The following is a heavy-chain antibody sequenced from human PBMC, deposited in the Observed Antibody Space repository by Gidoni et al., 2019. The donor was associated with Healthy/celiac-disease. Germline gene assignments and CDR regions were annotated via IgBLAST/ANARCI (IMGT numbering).Heavy chain of an antibody. D-gene: IGHD6-13*01. V-gene: IGHV4-39*01. CDR3: ARPHSSSWDWFDP. Sequence: QLQLQESGPGLVKPSETLSLTCTVSGGSISSSSYYWGWIRQPPGKGLEWIGSIYYSGSTYYNPSLKSRVTISVDTSKNQFSLKLSSVTAADTAVYYCARPHSSSWDWFDPWGQGTLVTVSS. J-gene: IGHJ5*02. CDR2: IYYSGST. CDR1: GGSISSSSYY.